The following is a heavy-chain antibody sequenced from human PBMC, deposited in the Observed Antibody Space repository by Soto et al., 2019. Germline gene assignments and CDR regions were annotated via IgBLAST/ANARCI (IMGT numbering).Heavy chain of an antibody. CDR2: IGSDGARD. V-gene: IGHV3-33*01. D-gene: IGHD4-17*01. CDR1: GFTFGRHG. Sequence: QVQLVDSGGGVVQPGGSLRLSCAASGFTFGRHGMHWVRQAPGKGLEWVAVIGSDGARDSYADSMKGRFSISRDNGQNTLYLQINSLRVEDTAVYYCARDDDYPDKGLDYWGQGTLVTVSS. CDR3: ARDDDYPDKGLDY. J-gene: IGHJ4*02.